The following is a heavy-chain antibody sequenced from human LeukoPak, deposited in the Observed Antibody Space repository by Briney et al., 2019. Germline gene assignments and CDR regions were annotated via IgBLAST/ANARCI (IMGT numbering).Heavy chain of an antibody. CDR2: IYYSGST. D-gene: IGHD2-15*01. CDR3: ASSPRWLVWNCDY. V-gene: IGHV4-39*07. Sequence: SETLSLTCTLTGGSISSSSYYWGWIRQPPGKGLEWIGSIYYSGSTYYNPSLKSRVTISVDTSKNQFSLKLSSVTAADTAVYYCASSPRWLVWNCDYWGQGTLVTVSS. J-gene: IGHJ4*02. CDR1: GGSISSSSYY.